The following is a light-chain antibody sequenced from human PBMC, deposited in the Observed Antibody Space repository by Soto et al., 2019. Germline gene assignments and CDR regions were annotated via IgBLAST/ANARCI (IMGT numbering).Light chain of an antibody. Sequence: EIVLTQSPATLSLSPGERATLSCGASQSINNNYLAWYQQKPGLAPRPLIYDASTRAAGIPDRFSGSGSGTDFTLTISRLEPEDFAVYYCQQFDNLITFGGGTKVDIK. CDR3: QQFDNLIT. CDR2: DAS. CDR1: QSINNNY. V-gene: IGKV3D-20*01. J-gene: IGKJ4*01.